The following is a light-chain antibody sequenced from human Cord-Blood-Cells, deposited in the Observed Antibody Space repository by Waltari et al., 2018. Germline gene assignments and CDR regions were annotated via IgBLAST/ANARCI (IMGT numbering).Light chain of an antibody. CDR3: QQYGSSPRT. J-gene: IGKJ1*01. Sequence: VLPQSPGTLPLSPGERATLSCRASQSVSSSYFAWYQHKPGQATRLLIYGASSRATGIPNRFSGSASGTDFTLTISRLEPEDFAVYYCQQYGSSPRTFGQGTKVEIK. V-gene: IGKV3-20*01. CDR2: GAS. CDR1: QSVSSSY.